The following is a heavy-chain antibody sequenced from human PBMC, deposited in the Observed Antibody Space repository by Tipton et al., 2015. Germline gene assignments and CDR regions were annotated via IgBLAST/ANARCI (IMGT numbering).Heavy chain of an antibody. D-gene: IGHD3-3*01. CDR3: ARATIFGFDP. V-gene: IGHV4-39*01. J-gene: IGHJ5*02. CDR1: GGSISSYY. CDR2: IYYSGTT. Sequence: TLSLTCTVSGGSISSYYWGWIRQPPGKGLEWIGNIYYSGTTYYNPSLKSRVTISVDTAKNQFSLMLRSVTAADTAVYYCARATIFGFDPWGQGTLVTDSS.